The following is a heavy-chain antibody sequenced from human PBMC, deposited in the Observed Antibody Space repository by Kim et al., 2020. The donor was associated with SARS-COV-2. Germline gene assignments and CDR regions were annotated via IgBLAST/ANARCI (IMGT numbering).Heavy chain of an antibody. V-gene: IGHV4-34*01. CDR1: GGSFSGYY. J-gene: IGHJ4*02. Sequence: SETLSLTCAVYGGSFSGYYWSWIRQPPGKGLEWIGEINHSGSTNYNPSLKSRVTISVDTSKNQFSLKLSSVTAADTAVYYCARGRRYYDSSGYYDRAHFDYWGQGTLVTVSS. CDR3: ARGRRYYDSSGYYDRAHFDY. D-gene: IGHD3-22*01. CDR2: INHSGST.